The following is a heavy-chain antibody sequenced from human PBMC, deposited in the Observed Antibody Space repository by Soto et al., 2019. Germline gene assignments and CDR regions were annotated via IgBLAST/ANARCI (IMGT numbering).Heavy chain of an antibody. V-gene: IGHV4-59*01. J-gene: IGHJ4*02. CDR2: VFYSGSA. Sequence: SETLSLTCTVSGGSIGTFYWSWIRQPPGKGLEWIGYVFYSGSAKYNSSLKSRVTMSVDTSKNQFSLTLTSINTADTAVYYCARSSNWFLSPFDYWGPGILVTVSS. D-gene: IGHD6-13*01. CDR3: ARSSNWFLSPFDY. CDR1: GGSIGTFY.